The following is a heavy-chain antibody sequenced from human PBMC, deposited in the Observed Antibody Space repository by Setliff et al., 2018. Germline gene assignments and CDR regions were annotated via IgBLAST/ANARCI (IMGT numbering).Heavy chain of an antibody. Sequence: LRLSCEASGFNFNLYNMNWVRQAPGKGLEWISYIISNSLTIHYADSVRGRFTISRDNARNSLYLQMSNLRAEDTAVHYCVRDEVNCSGSKCYSGFDSWGQGSLVTVSS. CDR2: IISNSLTI. CDR1: GFNFNLYN. V-gene: IGHV3-48*01. CDR3: VRDEVNCSGSKCYSGFDS. J-gene: IGHJ4*02. D-gene: IGHD2-15*01.